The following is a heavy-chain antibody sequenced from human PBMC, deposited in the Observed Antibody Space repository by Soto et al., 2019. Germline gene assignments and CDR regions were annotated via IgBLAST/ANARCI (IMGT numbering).Heavy chain of an antibody. CDR3: ARARQDCSAASCYLDP. D-gene: IGHD2-2*01. CDR2: IHHSRGI. Sequence: TLSLTCTVSGDSISSPNWWNWVRQTPGKGLEWIGEIHHSRGINYNPSLKSRVTISVDKSNNLSSLKLSSMTAADTAVYFCARARQDCSAASCYLDPWGQGTLVTVSS. J-gene: IGHJ5*02. CDR1: GDSISSPNW. V-gene: IGHV4-4*01.